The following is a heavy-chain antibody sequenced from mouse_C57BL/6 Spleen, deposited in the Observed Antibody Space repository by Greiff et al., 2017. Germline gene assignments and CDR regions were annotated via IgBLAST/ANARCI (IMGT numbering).Heavy chain of an antibody. CDR3: AKGAGTMGFDY. D-gene: IGHD4-1*01. Sequence: LQQSGASVKISCKASGYAFSSYWMNWLKQRPGKGLEWIGQIYPGDGDTNYNGKFKGKATLTADKSSSTAYMQLSSLTSEDSAVYFCAKGAGTMGFDYWGQGTTLTVSS. CDR2: IYPGDGDT. CDR1: GYAFSSYW. V-gene: IGHV1-80*01. J-gene: IGHJ2*01.